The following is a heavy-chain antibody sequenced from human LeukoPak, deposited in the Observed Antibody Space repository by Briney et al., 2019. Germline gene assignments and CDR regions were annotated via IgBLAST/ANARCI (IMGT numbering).Heavy chain of an antibody. CDR1: GFTFSSYA. CDR3: AKDGGYCSGGSCYGLCDY. Sequence: PGGSLRLSCAASGFTFSSYAMSWVRQAPGKGLEWVSAISGSGGSTYYADSVKGRFTISRDNSKNTLYLQMNSPRAEDTAVHYCAKDGGYCSGGSCYGLCDYWGQGTLVTVSS. CDR2: ISGSGGST. J-gene: IGHJ4*02. V-gene: IGHV3-23*01. D-gene: IGHD2-15*01.